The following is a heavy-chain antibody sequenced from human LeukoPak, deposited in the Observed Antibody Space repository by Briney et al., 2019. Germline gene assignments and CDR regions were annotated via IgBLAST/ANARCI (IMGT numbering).Heavy chain of an antibody. Sequence: KPGGSLRLSCAASGFTFSTYSMNWVRQAPGKGLEWVSSITSTSSYIFYADSVRGRFTISRDNARNSLYLQMNSLRAEDTAVYYCTRDYYGSGSYSWFDPWGQGTLVTVSS. V-gene: IGHV3-21*01. D-gene: IGHD3-10*01. CDR3: TRDYYGSGSYSWFDP. CDR1: GFTFSTYS. J-gene: IGHJ5*02. CDR2: ITSTSSYI.